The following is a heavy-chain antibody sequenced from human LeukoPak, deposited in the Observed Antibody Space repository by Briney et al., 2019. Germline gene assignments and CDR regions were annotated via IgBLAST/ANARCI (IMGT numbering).Heavy chain of an antibody. V-gene: IGHV4-31*03. Sequence: SETLSLTCTVSGGFISSGDYYWSWIRQHPGKGLEWIGYIYYSGNTYYNPSLKSRVTISVYTSKNQFSLKLSSVTAADTAVYYCARATAISPFDYWGQGTLVTVSS. J-gene: IGHJ4*02. D-gene: IGHD2-21*02. CDR1: GGFISSGDYY. CDR3: ARATAISPFDY. CDR2: IYYSGNT.